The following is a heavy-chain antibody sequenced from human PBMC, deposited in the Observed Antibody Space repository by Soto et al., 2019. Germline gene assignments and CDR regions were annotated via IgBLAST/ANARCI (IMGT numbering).Heavy chain of an antibody. V-gene: IGHV4-59*02. J-gene: IGHJ3*02. Sequence: PSETLSLMWTVSGASVNDYYWNWVRQHLGKGLEWIGFIHYNPSLQSRVTMSVDVSQNQFSLRLTSVTAADTATSSCARWGHPAVKAFDIWGQGTPVIVS. D-gene: IGHD3-16*01. CDR1: GASVNDYY. CDR3: ARWGHPAVKAFDI. CDR2: IH.